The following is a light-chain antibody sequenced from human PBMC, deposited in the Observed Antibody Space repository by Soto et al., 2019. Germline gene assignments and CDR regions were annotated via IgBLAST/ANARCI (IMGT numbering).Light chain of an antibody. CDR2: MNN. J-gene: IGLJ2*01. CDR3: TVCDDSLRGRL. CDR1: SSNIESNF. Sequence: QSVLTQPPSASGTPGQRVTISCSGTSSNIESNFVYWYQQFPGTAPRLLIDMNNHRPSGVPDRFSGSKSGTSASLAISALRSEDEADYHCTVCDDSLRGRLLGGGTKVTVL. V-gene: IGLV1-47*01.